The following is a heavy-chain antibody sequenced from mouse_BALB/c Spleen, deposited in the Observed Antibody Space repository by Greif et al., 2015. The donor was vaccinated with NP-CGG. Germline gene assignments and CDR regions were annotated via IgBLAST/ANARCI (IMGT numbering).Heavy chain of an antibody. J-gene: IGHJ4*01. D-gene: IGHD1-1*01. CDR1: GFTFNTNA. V-gene: IGHV10S3*01. Sequence: EVHLVESGGGLVQPKGSLKLSCAASGFTFNTNAMNWVRQAPGKGLEWVARIRSKSNNYATYYADSVKDRFTISRDDSQSMLYLQMNNLKTEDTAMYYCVRDYGSAMDYWGQGTSVTVSS. CDR2: IRSKSNNYAT. CDR3: VRDYGSAMDY.